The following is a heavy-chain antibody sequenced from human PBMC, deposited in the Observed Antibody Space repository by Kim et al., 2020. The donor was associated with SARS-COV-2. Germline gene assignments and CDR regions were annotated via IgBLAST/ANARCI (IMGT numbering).Heavy chain of an antibody. V-gene: IGHV3-23*01. CDR3: AKSGGIHSGYSYADPWSFDY. Sequence: RFTISRENSKNTLYLQMNSLRAEDTAVYYCAKSGGIHSGYSYADPWSFDYWGQGTLVTVSS. D-gene: IGHD5-18*01. J-gene: IGHJ4*02.